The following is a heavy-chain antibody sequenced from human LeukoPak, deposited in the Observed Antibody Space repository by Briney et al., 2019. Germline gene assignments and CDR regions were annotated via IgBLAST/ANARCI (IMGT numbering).Heavy chain of an antibody. Sequence: GASVKVSCKASGYTFTSYGISWVRQAPGQGLEWMGWISAYNGNTNYAQKLQGRVTMTTDTSTSTAYMELRSLRSDDTAVYYCARERLSYYYYYMDVWGKGTTDTVSS. V-gene: IGHV1-18*01. CDR1: GYTFTSYG. CDR3: ARERLSYYYYYMDV. D-gene: IGHD1-1*01. J-gene: IGHJ6*03. CDR2: ISAYNGNT.